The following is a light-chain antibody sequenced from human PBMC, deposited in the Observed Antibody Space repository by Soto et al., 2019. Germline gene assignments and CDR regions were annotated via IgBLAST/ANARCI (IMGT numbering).Light chain of an antibody. CDR1: QTISSQY. Sequence: EIVLTQSPGTLPVSPGERATLSCRSSQTISSQYLAWYQQKHGQAPSLLIYGTSSRATGTPDRFSGSGSGTDFTLTISRLEPEDSAIYYCQQYGSWTFGQGTKVEIK. CDR2: GTS. CDR3: QQYGSWT. V-gene: IGKV3-20*01. J-gene: IGKJ1*01.